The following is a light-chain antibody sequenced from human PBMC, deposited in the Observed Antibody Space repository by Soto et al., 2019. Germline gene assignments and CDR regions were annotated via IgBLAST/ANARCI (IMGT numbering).Light chain of an antibody. V-gene: IGLV2-14*03. CDR2: NVS. CDR3: SSYTNTSPHAI. Sequence: QSVLTQPASVSGSPGQSITISCTGASSDIGGYNHVSWYQQHPGKAPKLIIYNVSHRPSGVSTRFSGSKYGNTASLIIAGLQAEDEADYFCSSYTNTSPHAIFGGGTKLTVL. J-gene: IGLJ2*01. CDR1: SSDIGGYNH.